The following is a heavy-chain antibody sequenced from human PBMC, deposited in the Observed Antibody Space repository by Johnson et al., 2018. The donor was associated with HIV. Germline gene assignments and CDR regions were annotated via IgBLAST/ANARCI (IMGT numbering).Heavy chain of an antibody. CDR3: ARGGSCYNAHFDI. Sequence: VQLVESGGGLVQPGGSLRLSCAASGFTFSSYWMSWVRQAPGKGLAWVANIKQDGSEKYYVDSVKGRFTISSDNAKNSLYLQMNSLRAEDTAVYYCARGGSCYNAHFDIWGQGTMVTVSS. CDR2: IKQDGSEK. CDR1: GFTFSSYW. V-gene: IGHV3-7*04. J-gene: IGHJ3*02. D-gene: IGHD2-15*01.